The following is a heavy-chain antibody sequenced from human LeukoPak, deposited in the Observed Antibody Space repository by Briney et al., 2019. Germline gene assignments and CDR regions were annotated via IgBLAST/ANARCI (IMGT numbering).Heavy chain of an antibody. J-gene: IGHJ3*02. CDR3: AKFWSGYYTEFGDAFDI. Sequence: GGSLRLSCAASGFTFSSYSMNWVRQAPGKGLEWVSSISSSSSYIYYADSVKGRFTISRDNAKNSLYLQMNSLRAEDTAVYYCAKFWSGYYTEFGDAFDIWGQGTMVTVSS. CDR2: ISSSSSYI. V-gene: IGHV3-21*01. CDR1: GFTFSSYS. D-gene: IGHD3-3*01.